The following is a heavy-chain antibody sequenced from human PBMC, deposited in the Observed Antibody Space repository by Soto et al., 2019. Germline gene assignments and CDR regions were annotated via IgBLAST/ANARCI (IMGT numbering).Heavy chain of an antibody. V-gene: IGHV4-59*08. CDR2: IYYSGST. CDR3: ARQSDYDSSGYYLGGAFDI. Sequence: SETLSLTCTVSGGSISSYYWSWIRQPPGKGLEWIGYIYYSGSTNYNPSLKSRVTISVDTSKNQFSLKLTSVTAADTAVYYCARQSDYDSSGYYLGGAFDIWGQGTMVTVSS. J-gene: IGHJ3*02. CDR1: GGSISSYY. D-gene: IGHD3-22*01.